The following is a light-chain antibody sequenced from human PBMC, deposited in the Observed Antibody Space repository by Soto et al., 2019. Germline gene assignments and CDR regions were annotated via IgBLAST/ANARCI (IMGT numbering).Light chain of an antibody. Sequence: DIQMTQSPSSLSASVGDRVTITCQASQDISNYLNWYQQKPGKAPKLLIYAASSLQSGVPSRFSGSGSGTDFTLTISSLQPEHFATYYCQQSYSTPITFGQGTRLEI. CDR1: QDISNY. CDR2: AAS. CDR3: QQSYSTPIT. V-gene: IGKV1-39*01. J-gene: IGKJ5*01.